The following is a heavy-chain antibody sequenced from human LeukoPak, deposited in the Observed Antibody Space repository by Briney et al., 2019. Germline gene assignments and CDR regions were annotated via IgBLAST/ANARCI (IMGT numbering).Heavy chain of an antibody. Sequence: SETLSLTCAVYGGSFSGYYWSWIRQPPGKGLEWIGEINHSGSTNYNPSLKSRVTISVDTSKNQFSLKLSSVTAADTAVYYCASRSGIFGVAIGDYWGQGTLVTVSS. D-gene: IGHD3-3*01. CDR1: GGSFSGYY. J-gene: IGHJ4*02. CDR2: INHSGST. V-gene: IGHV4-34*01. CDR3: ASRSGIFGVAIGDY.